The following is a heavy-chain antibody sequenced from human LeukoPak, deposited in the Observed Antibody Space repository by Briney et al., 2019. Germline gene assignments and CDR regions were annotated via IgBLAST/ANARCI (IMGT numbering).Heavy chain of an antibody. J-gene: IGHJ4*02. D-gene: IGHD3-22*01. CDR3: ARGGPTYFYDSSGYYYD. CDR2: IYYSGST. V-gene: IGHV4-59*01. Sequence: PSETLSLTCTVSGGSISSYYWSWIRQPPGKGLEWLGYIYYSGSTNYNPSLKSRVTISVDTSKNQFSLKLSSVTAADTAVYYCARGGPTYFYDSSGYYYDWGQGTLVTVSS. CDR1: GGSISSYY.